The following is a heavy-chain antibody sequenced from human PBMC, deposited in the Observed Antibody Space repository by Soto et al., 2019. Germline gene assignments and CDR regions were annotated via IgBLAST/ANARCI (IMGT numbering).Heavy chain of an antibody. Sequence: PVGSLRLSCAASGFTFSNYAMSWVSQAPGKGLEWVSAIGGSGGGTNYADSVKGRFTISRDNSKNTLYLQMDSLRAEDTAVYYCAKSRSAVVPSEGMDVWGQGTTVTVSS. CDR1: GFTFSNYA. CDR2: IGGSGGGT. CDR3: AKSRSAVVPSEGMDV. J-gene: IGHJ6*02. D-gene: IGHD2-2*01. V-gene: IGHV3-23*01.